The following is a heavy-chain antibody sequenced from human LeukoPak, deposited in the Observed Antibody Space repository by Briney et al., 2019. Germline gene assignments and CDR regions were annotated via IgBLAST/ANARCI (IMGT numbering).Heavy chain of an antibody. CDR2: IYHSGST. Sequence: PSGTLSLTCAVSGGSISSSNWWSWVRQPPGKGLEWIGEIYHSGSTNYNPSLKSRVTISVDKSKNQFSLKLSSVTAADTAVYYCARAGGADRYYFDYWGQGTLVTVSS. J-gene: IGHJ4*02. V-gene: IGHV4-4*02. D-gene: IGHD3-16*01. CDR3: ARAGGADRYYFDY. CDR1: GGSISSSNW.